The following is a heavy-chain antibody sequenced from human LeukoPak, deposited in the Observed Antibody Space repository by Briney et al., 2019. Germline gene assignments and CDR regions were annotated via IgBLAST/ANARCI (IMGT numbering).Heavy chain of an antibody. CDR1: GYSISSGFY. D-gene: IGHD3-3*01. CDR2: FYHSGST. J-gene: IGHJ6*03. Sequence: SETLSLTCSVSGYSISSGFYWDWIRQPPGKGLEWIGSFYHSGSTPYNPSLNSRLSISVDTSKNQLSLKLSSVTAADTAVYYCARERGTYYDFWSGTQDYYYMDVWGKGTTVTVSS. V-gene: IGHV4-38-2*02. CDR3: ARERGTYYDFWSGTQDYYYMDV.